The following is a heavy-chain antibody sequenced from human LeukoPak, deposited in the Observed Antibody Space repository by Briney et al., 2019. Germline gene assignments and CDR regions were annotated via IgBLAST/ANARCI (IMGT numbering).Heavy chain of an antibody. CDR1: GYSFTSYW. V-gene: IGHV5-51*01. CDR2: IYTGDSDT. CDR3: ARHLHRGCSSTSCRHFDI. Sequence: GESLKISCKSSGYSFTSYWIGWVRQIPGKGLEWMGIIYTGDSDTRYSPSFQGQVTISADKSISTAYLQWSSLKASDTAMYYCARHLHRGCSSTSCRHFDIWSQGTMVTVSS. J-gene: IGHJ3*02. D-gene: IGHD2-2*01.